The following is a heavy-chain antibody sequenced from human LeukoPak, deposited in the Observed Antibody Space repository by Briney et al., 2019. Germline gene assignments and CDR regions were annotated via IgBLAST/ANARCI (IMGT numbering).Heavy chain of an antibody. V-gene: IGHV4-4*02. D-gene: IGHD2-8*01. CDR3: ARNGAYSADY. CDR2: IYHSGST. J-gene: IGHJ4*02. Sequence: SETLSLTCSVSGGSISNGHWWSWVRQPPGKGLEWIGEIYHSGSTNYNSSLKSRVTISVDKSENQFSLKLNSVTAADTAVYYCARNGAYSADYWGQGTLVTVSS. CDR1: GGSISNGHW.